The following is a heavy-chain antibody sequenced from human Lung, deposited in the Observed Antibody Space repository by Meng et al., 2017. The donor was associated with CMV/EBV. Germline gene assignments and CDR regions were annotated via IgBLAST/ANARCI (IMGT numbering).Heavy chain of an antibody. CDR3: AGRGPYGRVLNV. J-gene: IGHJ3*01. V-gene: IGHV1-69*10. Sequence: SVXVSFPSSCFPSNTYTFNWVRQAPGRGLEWMGGIIPYLDESNYAQTFQGRLTITSDRSTAAFMELTSLRSEDTAVYFCAGRGPYGRVLNVWGQGTLVTFSS. CDR2: IIPYLDES. CDR1: CFPSNTYT. D-gene: IGHD3-10*01.